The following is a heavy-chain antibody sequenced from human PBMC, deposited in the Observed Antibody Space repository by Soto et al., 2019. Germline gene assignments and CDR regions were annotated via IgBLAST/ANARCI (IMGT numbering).Heavy chain of an antibody. V-gene: IGHV4-59*08. CDR2: IYYSGST. CDR1: GGSISSYY. CDR3: ARFNWYFDI. Sequence: SETLSLPCTVSGGSISSYYWSWIRQPPGKGLEWIGYIYYSGSTNYNPSLKSRVTISVDTSKNQFSLKLSSVTAADTAVYYCARFNWYFDIWGRGTLVTVSS. J-gene: IGHJ2*01.